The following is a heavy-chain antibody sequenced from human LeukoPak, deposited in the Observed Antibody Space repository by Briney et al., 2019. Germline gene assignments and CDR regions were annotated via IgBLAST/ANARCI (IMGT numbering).Heavy chain of an antibody. CDR1: GGSISSSSYY. CDR2: IYHSGST. D-gene: IGHD3-22*01. Sequence: PSETLSLTCTVSGGSISSSSYYWGWIRQPPGKGLEWIGSIYHSGSTYYNPSLKSRVTISVDTSKNQFSLKLSSVTAADTAVYYCARTSSHYYDSSGYPGVIDYWGQGTLVTVSS. V-gene: IGHV4-39*07. CDR3: ARTSSHYYDSSGYPGVIDY. J-gene: IGHJ4*02.